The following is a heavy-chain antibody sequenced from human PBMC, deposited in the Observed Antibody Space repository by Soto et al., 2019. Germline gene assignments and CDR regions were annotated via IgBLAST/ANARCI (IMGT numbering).Heavy chain of an antibody. CDR2: VYFVGNS. D-gene: IGHD3-22*01. V-gene: IGHV4-39*01. Sequence: SETLSLTCTVSGDSISSASYFWGWIRQPPGKGLEWIGSVYFVGNSYYNPSLKSRVSISVDASKNQFSLRLSSMTAADTAVYYCARHKTTMLTVVSAFDPWGQGTRVTVSS. CDR1: GDSISSASYF. CDR3: ARHKTTMLTVVSAFDP. J-gene: IGHJ5*02.